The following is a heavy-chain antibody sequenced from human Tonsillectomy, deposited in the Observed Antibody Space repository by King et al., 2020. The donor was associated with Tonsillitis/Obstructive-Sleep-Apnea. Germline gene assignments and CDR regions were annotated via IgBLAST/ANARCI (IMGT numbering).Heavy chain of an antibody. V-gene: IGHV4-34*01. CDR2: INHSGST. J-gene: IGHJ4*02. D-gene: IGHD2-2*01. CDR1: GGSFSGYY. Sequence: VQLQQWGAGLLKPSETLSLTCAVYGGSFSGYYWSWIRQPPGKGLEWIGEINHSGSTNYNPSLKSRVTISVDTSKNQFSLKLSSVTDADTAVYYCARGELYCSSTSCYLAPFDYWGQGTLVTVSS. CDR3: ARGELYCSSTSCYLAPFDY.